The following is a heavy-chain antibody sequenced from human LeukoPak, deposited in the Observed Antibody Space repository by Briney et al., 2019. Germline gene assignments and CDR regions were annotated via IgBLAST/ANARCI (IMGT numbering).Heavy chain of an antibody. D-gene: IGHD6-19*01. CDR3: ARDKHSSGGYYYYYYMDV. V-gene: IGHV4-38-2*02. CDR2: IYHSGST. CDR1: GYSISSGYY. J-gene: IGHJ6*03. Sequence: SETLSLTCTVSGYSISSGYYWGWIRQPPGKGLEWIGSIYHSGSTYYNSSLKSRVTISLDTSKNQFSLKLSSVTAADTAVYYCARDKHSSGGYYYYYYMDVWGKGTTVTVSS.